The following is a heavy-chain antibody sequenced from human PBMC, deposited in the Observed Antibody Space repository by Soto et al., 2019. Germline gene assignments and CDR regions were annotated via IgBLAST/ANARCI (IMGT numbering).Heavy chain of an antibody. V-gene: IGHV3-11*01. CDR3: ARDLGYYDSSGYFDY. J-gene: IGHJ4*02. CDR1: GFTFSDYY. Sequence: GGSLRLSCAASGFTFSDYYMSWIRQAPGKGLEWISYIVSSGSTIYYADSVKGRFTISRDNAKNSLYLQMNSLRAEDTAVYYCARDLGYYDSSGYFDYWGQGALVTVSS. D-gene: IGHD3-22*01. CDR2: IVSSGSTI.